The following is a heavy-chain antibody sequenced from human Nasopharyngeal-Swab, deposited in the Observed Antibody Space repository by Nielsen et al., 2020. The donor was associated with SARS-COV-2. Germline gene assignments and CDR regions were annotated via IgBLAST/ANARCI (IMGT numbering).Heavy chain of an antibody. CDR1: GGSFSGYY. V-gene: IGHV4-34*01. J-gene: IGHJ6*02. CDR2: INHSGST. CDR3: GGTTPYHYGMDV. Sequence: GSLRLSCAVYGGSFSGYYWSGIRQPPGKGLEWIGEINHSGSTNYNPSLKSRVTISVDTSKNQFSLKLSSVTAADTAVYYCGGTTPYHYGMDVWGQGTTVTVSS. D-gene: IGHD4-17*01.